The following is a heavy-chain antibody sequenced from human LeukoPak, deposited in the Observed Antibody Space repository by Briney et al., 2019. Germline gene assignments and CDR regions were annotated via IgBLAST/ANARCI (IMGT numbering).Heavy chain of an antibody. CDR1: GYTFTSYA. CDR2: INAGNGNT. V-gene: IGHV1-3*01. J-gene: IGHJ4*02. D-gene: IGHD5-24*01. Sequence: ASVKVSCKASGYTFTSYAMHWVRQAPGQRLEWMGWINAGNGNTKYSQKFQGRVTITRDTSASTAYMELSSLRSEDTAVYYCARDGHDGYNSYYFDYWGQGTLITVSS. CDR3: ARDGHDGYNSYYFDY.